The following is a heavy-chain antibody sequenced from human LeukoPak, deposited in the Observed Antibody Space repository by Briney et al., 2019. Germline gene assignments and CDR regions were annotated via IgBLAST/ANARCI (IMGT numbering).Heavy chain of an antibody. D-gene: IGHD3-10*01. V-gene: IGHV3-23*01. CDR3: AAHMVRGVNQLPDFDY. J-gene: IGHJ4*02. CDR1: GFTYYTYA. CDR2: LSGTGGST. Sequence: GGSLTHSCAASGFTYYTYAMTWARPAPGKGLEWGAALSGTGGSTYYAHPVRGRFTITRDHSKNTLFLQMNSLRAEDTAVYYCAAHMVRGVNQLPDFDYWGQGTLVTVSS.